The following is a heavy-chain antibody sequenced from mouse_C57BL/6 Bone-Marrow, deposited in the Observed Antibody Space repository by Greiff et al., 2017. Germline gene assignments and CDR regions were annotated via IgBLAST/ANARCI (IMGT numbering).Heavy chain of an antibody. J-gene: IGHJ3*01. D-gene: IGHD1-1*01. CDR1: GYTFTSYW. CDR3: ARSYGSNYGGFAY. Sequence: VQLQQSGAELAKPGASVKPSCKASGYTFTSYWMHWVKQRPGQGLEWIGYINPSSGYTKYNQKFKDKATLTADKSSSTAYMQLSSLTYEDSAVYYCARSYGSNYGGFAYWGQGTLVTVSA. V-gene: IGHV1-7*01. CDR2: INPSSGYT.